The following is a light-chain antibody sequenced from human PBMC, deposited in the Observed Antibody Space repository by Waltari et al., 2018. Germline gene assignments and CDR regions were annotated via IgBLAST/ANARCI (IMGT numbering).Light chain of an antibody. J-gene: IGLJ2*01. V-gene: IGLV3-1*01. Sequence: SYGLTQPPSVSVSPGQTARITCPGPTLGEMYVCWYQQKPGQSPVLVIYQDTQRPSGIPERFSGSTSGNTATLTISGAQPMDEADYYCQAWVSSTAVFGGGTRLAVL. CDR2: QDT. CDR1: TLGEMY. CDR3: QAWVSSTAV.